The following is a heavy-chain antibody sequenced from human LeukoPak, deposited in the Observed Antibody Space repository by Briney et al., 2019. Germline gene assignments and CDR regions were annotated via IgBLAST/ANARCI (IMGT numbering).Heavy chain of an antibody. CDR3: AKGAVLSGGGLDY. CDR1: GFSLSSYW. J-gene: IGHJ4*02. Sequence: AGGSLRLSCAASGFSLSSYWMTWVRQAPGKGLEWVANIKQDGSEKYYVDSVKGRFTISRDNSKNTLYLQMNSLRAEDTAVYCAKGAVLSGGGLDYWGQGTLVTVSS. D-gene: IGHD3-16*01. CDR2: IKQDGSEK. V-gene: IGHV3-7*01.